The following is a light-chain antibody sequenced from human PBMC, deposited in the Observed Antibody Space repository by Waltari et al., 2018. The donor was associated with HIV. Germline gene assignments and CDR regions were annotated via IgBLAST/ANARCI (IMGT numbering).Light chain of an antibody. CDR1: TSVLHSSNNNNY. Sequence: DIVMTQSPDSLAVSLGGRATIKCRSSTSVLHSSNNNNYLAWYQQKPGPPPKLLIFWASTRESGVPDRFSGSGSGTDFTLTISSLQAEDVAVYYCQQYHSTPNTFGQGTKVEIK. V-gene: IGKV4-1*01. CDR3: QQYHSTPNT. CDR2: WAS. J-gene: IGKJ2*01.